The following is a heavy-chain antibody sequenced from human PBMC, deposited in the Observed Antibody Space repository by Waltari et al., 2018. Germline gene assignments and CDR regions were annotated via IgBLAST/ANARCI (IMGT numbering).Heavy chain of an antibody. V-gene: IGHV3-23*01. CDR3: AKLAGGGSYLYYFDY. D-gene: IGHD1-26*01. CDR2: ISGSGGST. Sequence: GKGLEWVSAISGSGGSTYYADSVKGRFTISRDNSKNTLYLQMNSLRAEDTAVYYCAKLAGGGSYLYYFDYWGQGTLVTVSS. J-gene: IGHJ4*02.